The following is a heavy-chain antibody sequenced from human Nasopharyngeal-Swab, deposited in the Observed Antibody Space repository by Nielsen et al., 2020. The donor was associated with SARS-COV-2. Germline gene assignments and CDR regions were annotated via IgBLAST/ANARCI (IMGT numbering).Heavy chain of an antibody. CDR3: ARGGPLGFDY. V-gene: IGHV4-34*01. CDR1: GGSFSGYY. J-gene: IGHJ4*02. Sequence: SQTLSLTCAVYGGSFSGYYWSWIRRPPGKGLEWIGETNHSGSTNYNPSLKSRVTISVDTSKNQFSLKLSSVTAADTAVYYCARGGPLGFDYWGQGTLVTVSS. CDR2: TNHSGST.